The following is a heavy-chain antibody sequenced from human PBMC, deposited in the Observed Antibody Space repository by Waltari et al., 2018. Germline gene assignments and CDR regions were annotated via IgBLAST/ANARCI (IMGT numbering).Heavy chain of an antibody. CDR3: ARGGIAAAGTPSPNFDY. CDR1: GGTFSSYA. V-gene: IGHV1-69*12. Sequence: QVQLVQSGAEVKKPGSSVKVSCKASGGTFSSYAISWVRQAPGKGLEWRGGIIPIFGTANYAQKFQGRVTITADESTSTAYMELSSLRSEDTAVYYCARGGIAAAGTPSPNFDYWGQGTLVTVSS. D-gene: IGHD6-13*01. CDR2: IIPIFGTA. J-gene: IGHJ4*02.